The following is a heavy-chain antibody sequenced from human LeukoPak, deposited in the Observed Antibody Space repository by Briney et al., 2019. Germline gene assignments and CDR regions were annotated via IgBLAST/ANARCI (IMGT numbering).Heavy chain of an antibody. Sequence: HTGGSLRLSCAASGFTFSIYVMSWVRQAPGKGLEWVSAISGSGGSTYYADSVKGRFTISRDNSKNTLYLQMNSLRAEDTAVYYCAKDLNGPLYGMDVWGQGTTVTVSS. J-gene: IGHJ6*02. CDR3: AKDLNGPLYGMDV. V-gene: IGHV3-23*01. CDR2: ISGSGGST. CDR1: GFTFSIYV.